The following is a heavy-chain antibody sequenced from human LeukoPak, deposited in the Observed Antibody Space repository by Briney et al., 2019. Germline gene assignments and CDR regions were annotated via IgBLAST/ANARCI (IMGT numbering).Heavy chain of an antibody. D-gene: IGHD3-10*01. CDR1: GGSFCGYY. Sequence: SETLSLTCAVSGGSFCGYYWTWIRQPPGKGLEWIGEMNHSGSTNYNPSLKSRVTISVDTSKNQFSLKLSSVTAADTAVYYCATAGLARPTRRGAFDIWGQGTMVTVSS. J-gene: IGHJ3*02. CDR3: ATAGLARPTRRGAFDI. V-gene: IGHV4-34*01. CDR2: MNHSGST.